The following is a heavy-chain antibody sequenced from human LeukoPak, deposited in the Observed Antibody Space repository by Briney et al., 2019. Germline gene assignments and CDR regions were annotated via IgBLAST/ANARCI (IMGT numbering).Heavy chain of an antibody. D-gene: IGHD6-19*01. CDR3: ARDRRVAVAENFDY. CDR1: GYTFTSYG. J-gene: IGHJ4*02. V-gene: IGHV1-18*01. Sequence: ASVKVSCKASGYTFTSYGISWVRQAPGQGLEWMGRISAYNGNTNYAQKLQGRVTMTTDTSTSTAYMELRSLRSDDTAVYYCARDRRVAVAENFDYWGQGTLVTVSS. CDR2: ISAYNGNT.